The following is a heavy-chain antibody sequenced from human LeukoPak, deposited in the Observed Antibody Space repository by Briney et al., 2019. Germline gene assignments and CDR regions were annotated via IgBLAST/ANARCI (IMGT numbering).Heavy chain of an antibody. CDR3: ASLTGYCSSTSCYDFDY. D-gene: IGHD2-2*01. V-gene: IGHV4-59*08. CDR2: IYYSGSA. J-gene: IGHJ4*02. CDR1: GGSISSYY. Sequence: SQTLSLTCTVPGGSISSYYWSWIRQPPAKGLEWIGYIYYSGSANYNPSLKSRVTISVDTSKNQFSLKLSSVTAADTAVYYCASLTGYCSSTSCYDFDYWGQGTLVTVSS.